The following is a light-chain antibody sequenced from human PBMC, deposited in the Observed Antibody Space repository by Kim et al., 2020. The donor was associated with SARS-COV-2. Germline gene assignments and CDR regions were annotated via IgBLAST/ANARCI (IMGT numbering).Light chain of an antibody. CDR1: KLGDKY. J-gene: IGLJ2*01. CDR3: QTWDSSTGV. V-gene: IGLV3-1*01. CDR2: QDS. Sequence: SYELTQPPSVSVSPGQTASITCSADKLGDKYASWYQQKPGQSPVMVIYQDSKRPSGIPERFSGSNSGNTATLTISGTQAMDEADYYCQTWDSSTGVFGGGTKLTV.